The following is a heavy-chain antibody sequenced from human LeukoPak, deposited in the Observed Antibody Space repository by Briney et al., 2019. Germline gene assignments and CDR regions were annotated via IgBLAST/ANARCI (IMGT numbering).Heavy chain of an antibody. D-gene: IGHD5-24*01. CDR2: IYWNDDK. CDR3: AHIRGTELAH. Sequence: SGPTLVKPTQTLTLTCTFSGFSLSTSEVGVGWIRQPPGKALEWLALIYWNDDKRYSPSLRSRLTITKDTSKNQVVLIMTNMDPVDTATYYCAHIRGTELAHWGQGTLVTVSS. V-gene: IGHV2-5*01. J-gene: IGHJ4*02. CDR1: GFSLSTSEVG.